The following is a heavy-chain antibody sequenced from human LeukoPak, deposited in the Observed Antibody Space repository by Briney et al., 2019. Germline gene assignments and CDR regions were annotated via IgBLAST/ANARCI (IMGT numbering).Heavy chain of an antibody. Sequence: ASVKVSCKASGGTFSSYAISWVRQAPGQGLEWMEGIIPIFGTANYAQKFQGRVTITTDESTSTAYMELSSLRSEDTAVYYCARERGQIVVVPAALRENAFDIWGQGTMVTVSS. CDR1: GGTFSSYA. J-gene: IGHJ3*02. V-gene: IGHV1-69*05. CDR2: IIPIFGTA. D-gene: IGHD2-2*01. CDR3: ARERGQIVVVPAALRENAFDI.